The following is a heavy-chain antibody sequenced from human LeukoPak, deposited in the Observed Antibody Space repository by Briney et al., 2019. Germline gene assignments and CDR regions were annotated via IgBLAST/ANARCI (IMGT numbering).Heavy chain of an antibody. J-gene: IGHJ1*01. CDR3: ARGGKGVLAGTRSPQYFQH. Sequence: PGGSLRLSCAASGFTFSSYGMHWVRQAPGKGLEWVTFIRYDGSNKYYADSVKGRFTISRDNSKNTLYLQMNSLRAEDTAVYYCARGGKGVLAGTRSPQYFQHWGQGTLVTVSS. CDR2: IRYDGSNK. D-gene: IGHD6-19*01. V-gene: IGHV3-30*02. CDR1: GFTFSSYG.